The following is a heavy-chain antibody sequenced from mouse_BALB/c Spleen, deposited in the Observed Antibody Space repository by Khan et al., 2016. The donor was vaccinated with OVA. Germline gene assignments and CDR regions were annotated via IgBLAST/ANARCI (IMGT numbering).Heavy chain of an antibody. CDR1: GYTFTSYS. CDR3: AMDFQYYGSRGALDY. D-gene: IGHD1-1*01. J-gene: IGHJ4*01. CDR2: INPSNAYT. V-gene: IGHV1-4*01. Sequence: VQLQQSGAELARPGASVKMSCKASGYTFTSYSMHWIKQRPGQGLEWIGNINPSNAYTNYNQKFKDKATLTADKSSSTAYMQLSSLTSEDSAVYYCAMDFQYYGSRGALDYWGQGTSVTVSS.